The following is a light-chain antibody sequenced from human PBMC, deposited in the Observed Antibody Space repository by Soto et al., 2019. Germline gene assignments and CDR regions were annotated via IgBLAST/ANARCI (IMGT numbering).Light chain of an antibody. Sequence: EIVMTQSPGTLSVSPGERVTVSCRASQYVHTSLAWYQQKSGQAPRLLIYGASIRAPGVPVRFSGSGSGTEFTLTIDSLQSEDSAVYFCQQYGTSPGTFGQGTKLEIK. J-gene: IGKJ2*01. V-gene: IGKV3-15*01. CDR1: QYVHTS. CDR3: QQYGTSPGT. CDR2: GAS.